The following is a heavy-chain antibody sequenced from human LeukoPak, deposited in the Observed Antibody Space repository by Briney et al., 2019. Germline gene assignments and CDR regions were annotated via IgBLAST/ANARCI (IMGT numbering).Heavy chain of an antibody. D-gene: IGHD3-22*01. J-gene: IGHJ5*02. CDR1: GFTFRSYG. CDR3: AKDRGYYDSEFQS. V-gene: IGHV3-23*01. Sequence: GGSLRLSCAASGFTFRSYGMSWVRQAPGKGLEWVSTINTGGRTTYYADSVRGRFTIPRNNYKNMVNLQTNNLRPEDTAVYYCAKDRGYYDSEFQSWGQGTLVTVSS. CDR2: INTGGRTT.